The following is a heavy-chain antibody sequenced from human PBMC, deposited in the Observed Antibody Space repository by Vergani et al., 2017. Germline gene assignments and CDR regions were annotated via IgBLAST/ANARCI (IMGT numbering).Heavy chain of an antibody. D-gene: IGHD7-27*01. J-gene: IGHJ4*02. CDR3: ARDRNSWGIKDGSLDY. Sequence: EVQLAESGGGLGQPGGSLRLSCEASGFSFSSHAMAWVRQAPGKGLEWVAVISGTGGSAYNAKSVKDRFTISRDNSQNTVYLQLKSLSADDTAIYYCARDRNSWGIKDGSLDYWGQGILVTVSS. V-gene: IGHV3-23*04. CDR1: GFSFSSHA. CDR2: ISGTGGSA.